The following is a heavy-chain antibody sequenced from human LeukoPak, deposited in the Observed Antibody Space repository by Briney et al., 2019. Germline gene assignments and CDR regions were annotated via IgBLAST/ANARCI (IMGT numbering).Heavy chain of an antibody. CDR3: ARGYGSGSYCFDY. Sequence: SQTLSLTCTVSGGSISSGGYYWSWIRQPPGKGLEWIGYIYHSGSTYYNPSLKSRVTISVDRSKNQFSLKLSSVTAADTAVYYCARGYGSGSYCFDYWGRGTLVTVSS. CDR2: IYHSGST. J-gene: IGHJ4*02. V-gene: IGHV4-30-2*01. D-gene: IGHD3-10*01. CDR1: GGSISSGGYY.